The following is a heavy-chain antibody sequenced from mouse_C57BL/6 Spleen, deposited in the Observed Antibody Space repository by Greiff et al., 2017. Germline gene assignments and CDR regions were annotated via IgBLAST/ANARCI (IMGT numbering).Heavy chain of an antibody. V-gene: IGHV5-6*02. Sequence: DVKLVESGGDLVKPGGSLKLSCAASGFTFSSYGMSWVRQTPDKRLEWVATISSGGSYTYYPDSVKGRFTISRDNAKNTLYLQMSSLKSEDTAMYYCARPGYDYDWYFDVWGTGTTVTVSS. J-gene: IGHJ1*03. CDR2: ISSGGSYT. CDR3: ARPGYDYDWYFDV. D-gene: IGHD2-4*01. CDR1: GFTFSSYG.